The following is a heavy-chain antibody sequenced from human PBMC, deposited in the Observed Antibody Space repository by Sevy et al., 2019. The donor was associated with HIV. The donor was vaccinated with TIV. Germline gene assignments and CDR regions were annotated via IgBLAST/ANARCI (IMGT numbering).Heavy chain of an antibody. Sequence: SETLSLTCTVSGGSITSSSYYCAWLRQPPGKGLEWIGSIYYTGSTYYKPSLMSRITISADRSKNHFSLKLTSVTAADTAVYYCARPSSLYYYYAMDVWGQGTAVTVSS. CDR2: IYYTGST. CDR1: GGSITSSSYY. V-gene: IGHV4-39*02. J-gene: IGHJ6*02. CDR3: ARPSSLYYYYAMDV.